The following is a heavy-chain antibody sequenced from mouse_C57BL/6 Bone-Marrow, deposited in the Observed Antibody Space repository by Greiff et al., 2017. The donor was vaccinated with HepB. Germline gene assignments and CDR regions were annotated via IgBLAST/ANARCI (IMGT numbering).Heavy chain of an antibody. CDR2: IDPSDSYT. V-gene: IGHV1-50*01. D-gene: IGHD2-3*01. CDR1: GYTFTSYW. Sequence: QVQLQQPGAELVKPGASVKLSCKASGYTFTSYWMQWVKQRPGQGLEWIGKIDPSDSYTNYNQKFKGKATLTVDTSSSTAYMQLSSLTSEDSAVYYCARDDHPWFAYWGQGTLVTVSA. CDR3: ARDDHPWFAY. J-gene: IGHJ3*01.